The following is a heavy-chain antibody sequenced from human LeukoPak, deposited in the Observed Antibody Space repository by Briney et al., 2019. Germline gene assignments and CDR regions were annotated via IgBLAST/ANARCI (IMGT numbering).Heavy chain of an antibody. CDR2: IKQDGSEK. D-gene: IGHD3-3*01. J-gene: IGHJ3*02. CDR3: ARGLSDYDFWSGYYTDHDAFDI. Sequence: GGSLRLSCAASGFTFSSYWMSWVRQAPGKGLEWVANIKQDGSEKYYVDSVKGRFTISRDKAKNSLYLQMNSLRAEDTAVYYCARGLSDYDFWSGYYTDHDAFDIWGQGTMVTVSS. V-gene: IGHV3-7*01. CDR1: GFTFSSYW.